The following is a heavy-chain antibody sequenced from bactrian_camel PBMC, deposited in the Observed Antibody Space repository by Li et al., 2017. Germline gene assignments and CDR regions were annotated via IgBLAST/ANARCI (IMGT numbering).Heavy chain of an antibody. CDR1: GYTNC. D-gene: IGHD5*01. V-gene: IGHV3S60*01. CDR2: ISGGGHTT. J-gene: IGHJ4*01. CDR3: ATTGFDY. Sequence: HVQLVESGGGSVQAGGSLRLSCASSGYTNCMGWFRQAPGKGLEYLSLISGGGHTTRYADSLKGRFTIGRDNAKNTVYLQMNSLKAEDTALYYCATTGFDYWSQGTQVTVS.